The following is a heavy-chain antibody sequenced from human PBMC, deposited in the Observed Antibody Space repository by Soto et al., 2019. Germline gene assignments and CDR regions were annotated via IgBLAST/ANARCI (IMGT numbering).Heavy chain of an antibody. CDR2: INDRGSI. CDR1: GGSFSGYY. Sequence: QVQLQQWGAGPLRPLETLSLTGGVSGGSFSGYYWAWIRQSPGKGLEWIGEINDRGSINYNASLKSRVSISVDTSKNHYSQNLRSVTAADTAVYYCARESHDILTGPPWVWYFDLWGRGTLVTVSS. J-gene: IGHJ2*01. D-gene: IGHD3-9*01. CDR3: ARESHDILTGPPWVWYFDL. V-gene: IGHV4-34*01.